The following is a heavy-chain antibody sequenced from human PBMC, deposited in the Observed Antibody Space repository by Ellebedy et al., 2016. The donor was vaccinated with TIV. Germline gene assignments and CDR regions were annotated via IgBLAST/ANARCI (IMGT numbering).Heavy chain of an antibody. D-gene: IGHD3-9*01. Sequence: ASVKVSCKASGGTFSSYAISWVRQAPGQGLEWMGGIIPIFGTANYAQKFQGRVTITADESTSTAYMELSSLRSEDTAVYYCARVIPNYDILTGYESHYFDYWGQGTLVTVSS. V-gene: IGHV1-69*13. CDR3: ARVIPNYDILTGYESHYFDY. CDR1: GGTFSSYA. J-gene: IGHJ4*02. CDR2: IIPIFGTA.